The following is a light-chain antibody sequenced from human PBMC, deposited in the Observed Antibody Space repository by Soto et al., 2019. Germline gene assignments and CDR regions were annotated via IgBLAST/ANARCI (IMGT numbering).Light chain of an antibody. V-gene: IGKV3-20*01. CDR2: GAS. CDR3: QQYGSSPWT. CDR1: QSVSSSY. J-gene: IGKJ1*01. Sequence: EIVLTTSPGTLSLSPGERATLSCRASQSVSSSYLAWYQQKPGQAPRLLIYGASSRATGIPDRFSGSGSGTDFTLTISRLEPEEFAVYYCQQYGSSPWTVGQGTKVEIK.